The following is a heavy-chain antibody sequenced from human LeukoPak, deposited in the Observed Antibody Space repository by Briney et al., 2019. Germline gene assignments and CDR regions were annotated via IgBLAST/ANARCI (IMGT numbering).Heavy chain of an antibody. V-gene: IGHV4-59*01. D-gene: IGHD3-16*01. J-gene: IGHJ4*02. Sequence: PSETLSLTCTVSGDSIRGFQWSWLAQPPGQGLKGIGNFSYSGSTNYNPSLKSRVTISVDTSKNQFSLKLSSVTAADTAVYYCARVGRGDHTWGSYYFDHWGQGTLVTVSS. CDR3: ARVGRGDHTWGSYYFDH. CDR2: FSYSGST. CDR1: GDSIRGFQ.